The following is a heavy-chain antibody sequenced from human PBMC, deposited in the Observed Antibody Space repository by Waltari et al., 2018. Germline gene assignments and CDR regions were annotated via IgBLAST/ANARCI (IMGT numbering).Heavy chain of an antibody. V-gene: IGHV4-59*01. J-gene: IGHJ4*02. Sequence: QVQLQESGPGLVKPSETLSLTCTVSGGSISSYYWSWIRQPPGKGLKWIGYIYYSGSTNYNPSLKSRVTISVDTSKNQFSLKLSSVTAADTAVYYCARAPVWPSGIFDYWGQGTLVTVSS. D-gene: IGHD2-21*01. CDR2: IYYSGST. CDR1: GGSISSYY. CDR3: ARAPVWPSGIFDY.